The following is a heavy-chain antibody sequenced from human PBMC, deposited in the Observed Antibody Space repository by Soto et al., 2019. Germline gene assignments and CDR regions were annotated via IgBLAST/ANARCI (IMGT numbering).Heavy chain of an antibody. Sequence: GGSLRLSCAASGFTFSSYGMHWVRQAPGKGLEWVAVISYDGSNKYYADSVKGRFTISRDNSKNTLYLQMNSLRAEDTAVYYCAKGTYYYDSSGYSNFDYWGQGTLVTVSS. CDR3: AKGTYYYDSSGYSNFDY. CDR1: GFTFSSYG. J-gene: IGHJ4*02. D-gene: IGHD3-22*01. V-gene: IGHV3-30*18. CDR2: ISYDGSNK.